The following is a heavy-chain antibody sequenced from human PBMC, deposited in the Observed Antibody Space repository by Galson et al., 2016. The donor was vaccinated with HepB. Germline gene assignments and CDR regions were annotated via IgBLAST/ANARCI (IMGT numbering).Heavy chain of an antibody. J-gene: IGHJ5*02. D-gene: IGHD6-6*01. CDR2: INHLGRT. CDR1: GGSFSAYY. CDR3: ARYQGHLAARRPTSNWFDP. Sequence: ETLSLTCVVSGGSFSAYYWSWIRQPPGKGLEWIGEINHLGRTNYNPTLKGRITTSVDTSKNQFSLNLTSVTAADTAVYYCARYQGHLAARRPTSNWFDPWGQGTLVTVSS. V-gene: IGHV4-34*01.